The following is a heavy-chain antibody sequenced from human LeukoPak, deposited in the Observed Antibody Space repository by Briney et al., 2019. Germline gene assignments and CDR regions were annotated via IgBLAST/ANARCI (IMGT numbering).Heavy chain of an antibody. J-gene: IGHJ4*02. CDR1: GFTFSSYA. D-gene: IGHD6-19*01. V-gene: IGHV3-23*01. Sequence: GGSLRLSCAASGFTFSSYAMSWVGQAPGKGLKWVSGIGGSGGSTYYADSVKGRFTISRDNSKNTLYLQMTSLRAEDTAVYYCAKMYSSGWHFDYWGQGTLVTVSS. CDR2: IGGSGGST. CDR3: AKMYSSGWHFDY.